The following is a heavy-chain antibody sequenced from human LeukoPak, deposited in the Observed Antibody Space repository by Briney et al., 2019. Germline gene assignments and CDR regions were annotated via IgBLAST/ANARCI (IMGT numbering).Heavy chain of an antibody. CDR1: GFTFSSYG. CDR3: AKARIAAAGNFDY. D-gene: IGHD6-13*01. V-gene: IGHV3-23*01. CDR2: ISGSGGST. Sequence: GGSLRLSCAASGFTFSSYGMSWVRQAPGKGLEWVSAISGSGGSTYYADSVKGRFTISRDNSKDTLYLQMNSLGAEDTAVYYCAKARIAAAGNFDYWGQGTLVTVSS. J-gene: IGHJ4*02.